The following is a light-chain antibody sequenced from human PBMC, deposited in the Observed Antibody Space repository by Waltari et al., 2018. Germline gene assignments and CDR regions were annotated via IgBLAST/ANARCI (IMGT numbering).Light chain of an antibody. J-gene: IGKJ4*01. Sequence: TCRASHSITTYLNWYQQKPSKAPNLLIYAASSLQSGVPSRFSGSGSGTEFTLTISSLRPEDFATYYCQQTNTVPLTFGGGTKVEIK. V-gene: IGKV1-39*01. CDR2: AAS. CDR1: HSITTY. CDR3: QQTNTVPLT.